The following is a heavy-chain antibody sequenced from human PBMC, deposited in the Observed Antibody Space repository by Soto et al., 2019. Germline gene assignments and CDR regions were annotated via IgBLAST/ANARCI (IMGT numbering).Heavy chain of an antibody. CDR3: AKEEFYGSGSYYSSWFDP. Sequence: EVQLLESGGGLVQPGGSLRLSCAASGFTFSSYAMSWVRQAPGKGLEWVSAISGSGGSTYYAASVKGRFTISRDNSKNTLYLQMNSLRAEDKAVYYCAKEEFYGSGSYYSSWFDPWGQGTLVTVSS. V-gene: IGHV3-23*01. D-gene: IGHD3-10*01. CDR1: GFTFSSYA. CDR2: ISGSGGST. J-gene: IGHJ5*02.